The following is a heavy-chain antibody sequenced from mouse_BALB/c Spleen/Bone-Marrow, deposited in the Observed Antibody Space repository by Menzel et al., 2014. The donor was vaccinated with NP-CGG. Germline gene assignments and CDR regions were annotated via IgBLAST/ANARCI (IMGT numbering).Heavy chain of an antibody. CDR1: GYTFTSYD. V-gene: IGHV1S56*01. J-gene: IGHJ3*01. D-gene: IGHD3-2*01. CDR3: ARSGDSSGYGFAY. Sequence: VQLQESGPELVKPGALVKISCKASGYTFTSYDINWVKQRPGQGLEWIGWIYPGDGSTKYNEKFKGKATLTADKSSSTAYMQLSSLTSENSAVYFRARSGDSSGYGFAYWGQGTLVTVSA. CDR2: IYPGDGST.